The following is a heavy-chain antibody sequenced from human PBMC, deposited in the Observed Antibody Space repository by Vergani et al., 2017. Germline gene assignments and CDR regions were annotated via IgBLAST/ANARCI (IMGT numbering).Heavy chain of an antibody. V-gene: IGHV3-43*01. CDR2: ISWDGGST. CDR1: GFTFDDYT. Sequence: EVQLVESGGVVVQPGGSLRLSCAASGFTFDDYTMHWVRQAPGKGLEWVSLISWDGGSTYYADSVKGRFTISRDNSKNTLYLQMNSLRAEDTAVYYCAKDIVVVVAATGNWFDPWGQGTLVTVSS. J-gene: IGHJ5*02. CDR3: AKDIVVVVAATGNWFDP. D-gene: IGHD2-15*01.